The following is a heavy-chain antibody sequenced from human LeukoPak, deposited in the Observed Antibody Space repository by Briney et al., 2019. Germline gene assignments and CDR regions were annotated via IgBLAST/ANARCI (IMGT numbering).Heavy chain of an antibody. CDR1: GGTFSSYA. Sequence: ASVKVSCKASGGTFSSYAISWVRQAPGQGLEWMGRIIPIFGTANYAQKFQGRVTITTDESTSTAYMELSSLRSEDTAVYYCARHFWSGYYRDYWGQGTLVTVSS. J-gene: IGHJ4*02. D-gene: IGHD3-3*02. CDR2: IIPIFGTA. CDR3: ARHFWSGYYRDY. V-gene: IGHV1-69*05.